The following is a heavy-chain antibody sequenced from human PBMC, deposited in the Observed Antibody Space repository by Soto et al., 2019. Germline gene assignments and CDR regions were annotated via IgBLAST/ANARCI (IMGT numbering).Heavy chain of an antibody. CDR1: GFTFSSYG. D-gene: IGHD3-16*01. J-gene: IGHJ3*02. CDR3: ARDLDYGALVSDI. V-gene: IGHV3-33*01. CDR2: IWYDGSNK. Sequence: GGSLRLSCAASGFTFSSYGMHWVRQAPGKGLEWVAVIWYDGSNKYYADSVKGRFTISRDNSKNTVYLQMNSLRAEDTAVYYCARDLDYGALVSDIWGQGTMVTVSS.